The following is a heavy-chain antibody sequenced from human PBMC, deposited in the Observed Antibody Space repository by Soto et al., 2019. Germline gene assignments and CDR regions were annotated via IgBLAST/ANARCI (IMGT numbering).Heavy chain of an antibody. D-gene: IGHD4-4*01. J-gene: IGHJ4*02. CDR2: INPKGGVT. V-gene: IGHV1-2*02. CDR1: GYSFTDYF. CDR3: ATDSDYSSSWAY. Sequence: ASVKVSCKASGYSFTDYFMHWVRQAPGQGLEWMGWINPKGGVTNNAQRFQGRVTMTRDTSITTAYMDLSSLKSDDTAVYYCATDSDYSSSWAYWGQGTPVTVSS.